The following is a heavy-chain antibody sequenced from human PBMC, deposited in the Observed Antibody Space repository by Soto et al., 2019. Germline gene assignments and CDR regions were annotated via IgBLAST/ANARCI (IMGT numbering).Heavy chain of an antibody. CDR3: AGRIASGGGWFDP. Sequence: LSLTCTVSGGSISSGDYYWSWIRQPPGKGLEWIGYIYYSGSTYYNPSLKSRVTISVDTSKNQFSLKLSSVTAADTAMYYCAGRIASGGGWFDPWGQGTLVTVSS. D-gene: IGHD6-13*01. J-gene: IGHJ5*02. V-gene: IGHV4-30-4*01. CDR2: IYYSGST. CDR1: GGSISSGDYY.